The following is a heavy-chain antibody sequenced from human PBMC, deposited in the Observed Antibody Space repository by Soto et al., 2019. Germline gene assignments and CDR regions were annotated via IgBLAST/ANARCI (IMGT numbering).Heavy chain of an antibody. V-gene: IGHV1-3*01. J-gene: IGHJ4*02. CDR3: ARVPTIFGVVIIQGDFDY. CDR1: GYTFTSYA. CDR2: INAGNGNT. D-gene: IGHD3-3*01. Sequence: ASVKVSCKASGYTFTSYAMHWVRQAPGQRLEWMGWINAGNGNTKYSQKFQGRVTITRDTSASTAYMELSSLRSEDTAVYYCARVPTIFGVVIIQGDFDYWGQGTLVTVS.